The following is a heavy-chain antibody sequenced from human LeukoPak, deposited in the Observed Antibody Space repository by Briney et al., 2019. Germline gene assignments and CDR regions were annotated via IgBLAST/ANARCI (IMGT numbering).Heavy chain of an antibody. CDR3: ARVGTGTHDL. Sequence: ASVTVSCKASGYTFTSYDINWVRQATGQRLEWMGWMNAGNGNTRYSQKFQGRVTITWDTSASTAYMELSGLRSEDTAVYYCARVGTGTHDLWGQGTLVTVSS. J-gene: IGHJ5*02. V-gene: IGHV1-3*01. CDR1: GYTFTSYD. CDR2: MNAGNGNT. D-gene: IGHD1-1*01.